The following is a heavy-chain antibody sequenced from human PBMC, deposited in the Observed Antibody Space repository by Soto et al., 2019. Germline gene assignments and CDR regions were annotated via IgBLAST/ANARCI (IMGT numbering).Heavy chain of an antibody. CDR3: ARSTTAALDWFDP. J-gene: IGHJ5*02. CDR1: GYTFISYA. Sequence: ASVKVSCKASGYTFISYAMHWLRQAPGQRLEWMGWINAGSGNTKYSQKFQGRVTITRDTSASTAYMELSSLRSEDTAVYYCARSTTAALDWFDPWGQGTLVTVSS. CDR2: INAGSGNT. V-gene: IGHV1-3*01. D-gene: IGHD6-25*01.